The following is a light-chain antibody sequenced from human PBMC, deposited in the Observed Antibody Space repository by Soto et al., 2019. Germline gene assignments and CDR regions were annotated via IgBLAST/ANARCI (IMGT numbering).Light chain of an antibody. CDR3: QVWDASSDRSEV. Sequence: SYELTQPPSVSVAPGQTTRITCGGNNNGDKNVHWYQQKPGQVSVLVVYDDSVRPSGIPERLSGSNSGNTATLTISSVEAGDEADYYCQVWDASSDRSEVFGTGTKVTVL. J-gene: IGLJ1*01. V-gene: IGLV3-21*02. CDR2: DDS. CDR1: NNGDKN.